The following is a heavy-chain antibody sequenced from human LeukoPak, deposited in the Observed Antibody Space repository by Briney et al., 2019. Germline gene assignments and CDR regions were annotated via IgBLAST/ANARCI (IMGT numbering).Heavy chain of an antibody. D-gene: IGHD3-10*01. CDR2: IIPIFGTA. CDR3: ARDHRRITMVRGVIQDYYFDY. Sequence: SVKVSCKASGGTFGSYAISWVRQAPGQGLEWMGGIIPIFGTANYAQKFQGRVTITTDESTSTAYMELSSLRSEDTAVYYCARDHRRITMVRGVIQDYYFDYWGQGTLVTVSS. J-gene: IGHJ4*02. CDR1: GGTFGSYA. V-gene: IGHV1-69*05.